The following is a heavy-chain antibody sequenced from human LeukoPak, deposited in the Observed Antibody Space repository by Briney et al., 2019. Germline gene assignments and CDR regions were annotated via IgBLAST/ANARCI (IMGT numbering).Heavy chain of an antibody. D-gene: IGHD3-22*01. Sequence: SETLSLTCAVSGYSISSGYYWGWIRQPPGKGLEWIGSIYHSGSTYYNPSLKSRVTISVDTSKNQFSPKLSSVTAADTAVYYCARLISGSSGYYHYYYYYYMDVWGKGTTVTVSS. J-gene: IGHJ6*03. V-gene: IGHV4-38-2*01. CDR1: GYSISSGYY. CDR2: IYHSGST. CDR3: ARLISGSSGYYHYYYYYYMDV.